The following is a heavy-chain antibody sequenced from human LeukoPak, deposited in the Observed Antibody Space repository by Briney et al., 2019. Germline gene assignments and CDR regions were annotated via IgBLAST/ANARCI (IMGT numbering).Heavy chain of an antibody. CDR1: GFTFSSFE. Sequence: SGGSLRLSCAASGFTFSSFEMNWVRQAPGKGLEWLSYISSGGATTYYADSVKGRFTISRDNAKNSLYLQMNSLRAEDTAVYFCARDAIVDGRFDPWGQGTLVTVSS. V-gene: IGHV3-48*03. D-gene: IGHD2-21*01. J-gene: IGHJ5*02. CDR2: ISSGGATT. CDR3: ARDAIVDGRFDP.